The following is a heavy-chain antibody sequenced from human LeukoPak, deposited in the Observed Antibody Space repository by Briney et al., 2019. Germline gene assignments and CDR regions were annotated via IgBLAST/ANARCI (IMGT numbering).Heavy chain of an antibody. Sequence: SETLSLTCTVSGGSISSTSYYWGWIRQPPGKGLEWIGSIYYSGTTYYSPSLKSRVTISVGTSKNQFSLKLSSVNAADTAVYYCARALFVSVTTSYYMDVWGKGTTVTISS. J-gene: IGHJ6*03. V-gene: IGHV4-39*07. D-gene: IGHD4-17*01. CDR2: IYYSGTT. CDR1: GGSISSTSYY. CDR3: ARALFVSVTTSYYMDV.